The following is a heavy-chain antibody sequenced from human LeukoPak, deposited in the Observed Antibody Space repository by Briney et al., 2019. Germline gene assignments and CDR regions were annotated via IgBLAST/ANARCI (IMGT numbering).Heavy chain of an antibody. CDR2: IYTSGST. CDR3: ARQKCTSASCLTKNAFDI. D-gene: IGHD2-2*01. J-gene: IGHJ3*02. V-gene: IGHV4-4*09. Sequence: SESLSLTCTVSGSISGYYWSWIRQPPGKGLEWIGYIYTSGSTNYNPSLESRVTISVDTSKNQFSLDLSSVTAADTAVYYCARQKCTSASCLTKNAFDIWGQGTMVTVSS. CDR1: GSISGYY.